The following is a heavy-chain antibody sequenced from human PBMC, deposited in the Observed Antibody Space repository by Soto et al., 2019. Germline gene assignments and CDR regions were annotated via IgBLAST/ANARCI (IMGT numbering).Heavy chain of an antibody. J-gene: IGHJ3*02. CDR2: INPSGGST. CDR3: ASGMEQLWPPDAFDI. Sequence: ASVKVSCKASGYTFTSYYMHWVRQAPGQGLEWMGIINPSGGSTSYAQKFQGRVTMTRDTSTSTVYMELSSLRSEDTAVYYCASGMEQLWPPDAFDIWGEGTMVTVSS. V-gene: IGHV1-46*01. D-gene: IGHD5-18*01. CDR1: GYTFTSYY.